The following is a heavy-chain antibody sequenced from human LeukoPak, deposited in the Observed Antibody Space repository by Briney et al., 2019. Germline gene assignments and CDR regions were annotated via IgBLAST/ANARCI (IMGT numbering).Heavy chain of an antibody. CDR3: ARIRDFGASYHYFYMDV. J-gene: IGHJ6*03. CDR1: GFTFSSCS. V-gene: IGHV3-21*04. CDR2: ISSDSSYI. Sequence: GGSLRLSCAASGFTFSSCSMNWVRQAPGKGLEWVSAISSDSSYIYYADSVRGRSTISRDNAKNSLYLQMSSLRAEDTAVYYCARIRDFGASYHYFYMDVWGKGTTVTVSS. D-gene: IGHD4-17*01.